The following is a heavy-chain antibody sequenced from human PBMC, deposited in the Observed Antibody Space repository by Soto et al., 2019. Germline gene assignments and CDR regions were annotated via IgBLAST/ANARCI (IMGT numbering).Heavy chain of an antibody. CDR1: GFTFKNYA. CDR2: MTGGGTT. J-gene: IGHJ6*02. D-gene: IGHD3-3*01. CDR3: AKRKGGLGRFYGLDD. V-gene: IGHV3-23*01. Sequence: PGGSLRLSCRASGFTFKNYAMTWVRKCPGKGLQWVSLMTGGGTTDYADSAKGRFIISRDNSKNTLSLQMHNLRADDTALYYCAKRKGGLGRFYGLDDWGQGTMVTVSS.